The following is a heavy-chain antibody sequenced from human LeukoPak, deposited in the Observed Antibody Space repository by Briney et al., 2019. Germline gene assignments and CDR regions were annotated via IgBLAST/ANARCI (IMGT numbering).Heavy chain of an antibody. J-gene: IGHJ5*02. CDR3: ARDRPTLGYCSGGSCDNWFDP. V-gene: IGHV4-59*01. CDR1: GGSISSYY. D-gene: IGHD2-15*01. CDR2: IYYGGST. Sequence: SETLSLTCTVSGGSISSYYWSWIRQPPGKGLEWIGYIYYGGSTNYNPSLKSRVTISVDTSKNQFSLKLSSVTAADTAVYYCARDRPTLGYCSGGSCDNWFDPWGQGTLVTVSS.